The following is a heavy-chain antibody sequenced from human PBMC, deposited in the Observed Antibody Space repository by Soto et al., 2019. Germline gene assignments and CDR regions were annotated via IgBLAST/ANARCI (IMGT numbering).Heavy chain of an antibody. CDR1: GVSLRSSTYY. CDR2: IYYSGST. CDR3: ARRSGYDFWSGYYRGGYYYGMDV. V-gene: IGHV4-39*01. J-gene: IGHJ6*02. D-gene: IGHD3-3*01. Sequence: ASETLSLTCTVSGVSLRSSTYYWGWIRQPPGKGLEWIGSIYYSGSTYYNPSLKSRVTISVDTSKNQFSLKLSSVTAADTAVYYCARRSGYDFWSGYYRGGYYYGMDVWGQGTTVTVSS.